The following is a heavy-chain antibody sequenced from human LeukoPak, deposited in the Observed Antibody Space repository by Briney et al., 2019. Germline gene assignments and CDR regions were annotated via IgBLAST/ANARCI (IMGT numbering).Heavy chain of an antibody. Sequence: PGGSLRLSCAASGFTFSSYGMHWVRQAAGKGLEWVALISFDGSKKYLADSVKGRFTISRDNSKNTLYLQMNSLIPDDTAVYYCAKGRQEWWTFDALDIWGQETMVTVSS. CDR2: ISFDGSKK. D-gene: IGHD2-8*01. V-gene: IGHV3-30*18. CDR1: GFTFSSYG. J-gene: IGHJ3*02. CDR3: AKGRQEWWTFDALDI.